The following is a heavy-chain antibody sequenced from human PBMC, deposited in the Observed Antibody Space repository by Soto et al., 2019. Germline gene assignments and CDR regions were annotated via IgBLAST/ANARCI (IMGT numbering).Heavy chain of an antibody. D-gene: IGHD1-26*01. V-gene: IGHV1-8*01. Sequence: QVQLVQSGAEVKKPGASVKVSCKASGYSFTSYDISWVRQATGQGLEWMGYMNPDSGNTAYAQNFQGRVTMTRNTSINTAYMELSSLRSEDTAVYYCARGRYSWSSACGYWGQGTLVTVSS. CDR3: ARGRYSWSSACGY. CDR1: GYSFTSYD. J-gene: IGHJ4*02. CDR2: MNPDSGNT.